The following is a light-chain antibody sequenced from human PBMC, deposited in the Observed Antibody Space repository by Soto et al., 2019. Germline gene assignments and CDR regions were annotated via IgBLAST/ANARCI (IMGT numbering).Light chain of an antibody. CDR1: QSVSSN. Sequence: EIVMTQAQATLSVSPGERATLSCRARQSVSSNFAWYQQKPCQAPRLLIYGASTRATGIPARFSSSGSGTEFTLTISSLQSEDFAVYYCQQYNNWPPITFGQGTRLEIK. CDR3: QQYNNWPPIT. V-gene: IGKV3-15*01. J-gene: IGKJ5*01. CDR2: GAS.